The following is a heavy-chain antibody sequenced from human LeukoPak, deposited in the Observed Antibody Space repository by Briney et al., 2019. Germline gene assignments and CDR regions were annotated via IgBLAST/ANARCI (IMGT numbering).Heavy chain of an antibody. CDR2: ISYAGSNK. Sequence: PGRSLRLSCEASGFTFSSYGMHWVRQAPGKGLEWVAVISYAGSNKYYADSVRGRFTISRDNSKDTLFLQMNSLRAEDTAIYYCARDMQLSTWGLGTMVTVPS. J-gene: IGHJ3*01. V-gene: IGHV3-30*03. CDR1: GFTFSSYG. D-gene: IGHD3-16*02. CDR3: ARDMQLST.